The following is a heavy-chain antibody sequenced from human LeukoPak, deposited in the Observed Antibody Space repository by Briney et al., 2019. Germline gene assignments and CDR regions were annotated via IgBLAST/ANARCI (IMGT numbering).Heavy chain of an antibody. Sequence: PGGSLRLSCAASGFTFSSYAIHTVRHAPGKRLEWVAVISNDGSNNYNANSVRGRLTLSRDNSKDTVYLQMNSLRAKNMALYYCANSYDIVTGFQRWDFDYWGQGTLVTVSS. CDR3: ANSYDIVTGFQRWDFDY. CDR1: GFTFSSYA. V-gene: IGHV3-30-3*01. D-gene: IGHD3-9*01. J-gene: IGHJ4*02. CDR2: ISNDGSNN.